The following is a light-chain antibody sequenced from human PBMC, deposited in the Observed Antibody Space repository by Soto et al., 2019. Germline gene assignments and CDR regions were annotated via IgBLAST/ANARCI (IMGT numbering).Light chain of an antibody. CDR1: QSISSR. Sequence: DIQMTQSPSTLSASVGDRVTITCRASQSISSRLAWYQQKPGKAPKLLIYKATSLESGVLSRFSGSGSDTEFTLSISSLLPDDFEPYYCQHYNSYSLTFGQGTMVEIK. CDR2: KAT. J-gene: IGKJ1*01. CDR3: QHYNSYSLT. V-gene: IGKV1-5*03.